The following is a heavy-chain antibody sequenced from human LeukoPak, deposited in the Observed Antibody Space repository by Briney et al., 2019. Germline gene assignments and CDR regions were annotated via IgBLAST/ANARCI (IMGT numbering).Heavy chain of an antibody. CDR1: GFTFDDYA. J-gene: IGHJ6*02. CDR2: ISGDSGST. D-gene: IGHD5-18*01. V-gene: IGHV3-43*02. CDR3: AKDTEGYTYGYYYYGMDV. Sequence: WGSLRLSCAASGFTFDDYAMHWVRQAPGKGLEWVSLISGDSGSTYYADSVKGRFTISRDNSKNSLYLQMNSLRNDDTALYYCAKDTEGYTYGYYYYGMDVWGQGTTVTVSS.